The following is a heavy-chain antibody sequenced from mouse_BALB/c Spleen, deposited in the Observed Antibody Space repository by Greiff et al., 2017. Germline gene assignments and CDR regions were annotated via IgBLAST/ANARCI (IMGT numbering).Heavy chain of an antibody. Sequence: QVQLQQPGSELVRPGASVKLSCKASGYTFTSYWMHWVQQRPGQGLEWIGWIYPGDGSTKYNEKFKGKATLTADKSSSTAYMQLSSLTSENSAVDVCARRGYGNYDAMDYWGQGTSVTVSS. J-gene: IGHJ4*01. CDR3: ARRGYGNYDAMDY. CDR1: GYTFTSYW. D-gene: IGHD2-10*02. CDR2: IYPGDGST. V-gene: IGHV1S56*01.